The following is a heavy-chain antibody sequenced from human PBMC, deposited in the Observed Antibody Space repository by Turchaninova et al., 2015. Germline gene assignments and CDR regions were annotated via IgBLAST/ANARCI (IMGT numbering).Heavy chain of an antibody. CDR3: ATTSGSYYHYFDY. D-gene: IGHD1-26*01. V-gene: IGHV1-69-2*01. J-gene: IGHJ4*02. CDR2: VDPEDGET. Sequence: KVSGYTFTDYYMHWVQQAPGKGLEWMGLVDPEDGETIYAEKFQGRVTITADTSTDTAYMELSSLRSEDTAVYYYATTSGSYYHYFDYWGQGTLVTVSS. CDR1: GYTFTDYY.